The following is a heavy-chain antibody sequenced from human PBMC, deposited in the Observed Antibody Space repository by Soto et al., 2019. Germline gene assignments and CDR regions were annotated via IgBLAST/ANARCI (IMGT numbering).Heavy chain of an antibody. CDR1: GFTFNNFG. CDR2: ISYDGNNK. D-gene: IGHD2-15*01. V-gene: IGHV3-30*18. J-gene: IGHJ4*02. CDR3: AKGGYCCGGTCGPTDY. Sequence: QVQLVESGGDVVQPGGSLRLSCAASGFTFNNFGMHWVRQAPGKGLEWVAVISYDGNNKHYADSVKGRFTISRDNSKNTLYLEMNRLRADDTAVYYCAKGGYCCGGTCGPTDYWGQGILVTDSS.